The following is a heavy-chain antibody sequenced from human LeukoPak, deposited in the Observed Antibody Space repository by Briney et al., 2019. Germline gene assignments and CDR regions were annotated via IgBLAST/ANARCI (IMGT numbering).Heavy chain of an antibody. CDR3: AKGTDYVSGSPLDY. V-gene: IGHV3-9*01. CDR2: ISWNSGIK. Sequence: GRSLRLSCAASGFTFDDYAMHWVRQVPGKGLEWVSGISWNSGIKNYADSVKGRFTISRDNAKNSLYLQMNSLRAEDTALYYCAKGTDYVSGSPLDYWGQGTLVTVSS. J-gene: IGHJ4*02. CDR1: GFTFDDYA. D-gene: IGHD3-10*01.